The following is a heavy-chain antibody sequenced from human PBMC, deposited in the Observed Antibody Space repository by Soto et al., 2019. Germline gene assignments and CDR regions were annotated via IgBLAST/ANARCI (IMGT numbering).Heavy chain of an antibody. J-gene: IGHJ4*02. CDR2: INHSGST. D-gene: IGHD6-19*01. CDR1: GGSFSGYY. Sequence: SETLSLTCAVYGGSFSGYYWSWSRQPPGKGLEWIGEINHSGSTNYNPSLKSRVTISVDTSKNQFSLKLSSVTAADTAVYYCARGGRVAGTAPKYYFDCWGQGTLVTVSS. CDR3: ARGGRVAGTAPKYYFDC. V-gene: IGHV4-34*01.